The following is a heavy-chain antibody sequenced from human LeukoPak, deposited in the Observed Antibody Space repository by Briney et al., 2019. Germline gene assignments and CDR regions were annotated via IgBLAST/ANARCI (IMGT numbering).Heavy chain of an antibody. CDR2: TYYTWST. CDR3: AREVTGSKGV. J-gene: IGHJ6*04. Sequence: PSETLSLTCTVSGGSISDYYWSWIRQPPGKGLEWIGYTYYTWSTNYNPSLMSRVTISIDTSKTQFSLKLSSVTAADTAVYYCAREVTGSKGVWGNGTTVTVSS. D-gene: IGHD2-2*01. CDR1: GGSISDYY. V-gene: IGHV4-59*01.